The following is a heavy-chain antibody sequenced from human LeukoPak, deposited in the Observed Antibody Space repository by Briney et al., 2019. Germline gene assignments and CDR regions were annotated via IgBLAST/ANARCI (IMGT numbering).Heavy chain of an antibody. J-gene: IGHJ5*02. CDR3: ARRGLYGSSPFDP. D-gene: IGHD2-2*01. Sequence: SETLSLTCTVSGGSISSSTYFWGWIRQPPGKGLEWLGIIYYSGTTYYNPPLKSRVTISVDTSKNQFSLKLSSVTAADTAVYYCARRGLYGSSPFDPWGQGTLVTVSS. CDR1: GGSISSSTYF. V-gene: IGHV4-39*01. CDR2: IYYSGTT.